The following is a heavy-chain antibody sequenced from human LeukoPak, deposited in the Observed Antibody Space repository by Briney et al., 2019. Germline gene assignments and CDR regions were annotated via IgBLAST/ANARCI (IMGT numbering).Heavy chain of an antibody. CDR1: GGSFSGYY. CDR2: INHSGST. CDR3: ARGARSLIAARPFDY. Sequence: SETLSLTCAVYGGSFSGYYWGWIRQPPGKGLEGIGEINHSGSTNYNPSLKSRVTISVDTSKNQFSLKLSSVPAAHTAVYYCARGARSLIAARPFDYWGQGTLVTVSS. V-gene: IGHV4-34*01. D-gene: IGHD6-6*01. J-gene: IGHJ4*02.